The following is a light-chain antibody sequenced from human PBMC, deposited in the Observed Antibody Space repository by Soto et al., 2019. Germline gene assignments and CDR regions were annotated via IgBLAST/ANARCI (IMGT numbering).Light chain of an antibody. V-gene: IGKV1-9*01. J-gene: IGKJ4*01. CDR1: QGISSY. Sequence: IQLTQSPSSLSASVGDRVTITCRASQGISSYLAWYQQKPGKAPKLLIFAASTLQSGVPSRFSGSYSGTYFTFTINSLQPEDFATYYCQQPISPLTFGGGTKVEIK. CDR2: AAS. CDR3: QQPISPLT.